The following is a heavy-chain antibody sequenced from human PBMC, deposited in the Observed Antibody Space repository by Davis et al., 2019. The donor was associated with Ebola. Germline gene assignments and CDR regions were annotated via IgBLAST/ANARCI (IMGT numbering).Heavy chain of an antibody. CDR2: IKQDGSEK. J-gene: IGHJ4*02. CDR3: AIPDCSGANCYSVYIKN. CDR1: GFTFSSYW. Sequence: GESLKISCAASGFTFSSYWMSWVRQAPGKGLEWVANIKQDGSEKYYVDSVKGRFTISRDNAKNTLYLQMNSVRAEDTAVYYCAIPDCSGANCYSVYIKNWGQGTLVTVSS. D-gene: IGHD2-15*01. V-gene: IGHV3-7*01.